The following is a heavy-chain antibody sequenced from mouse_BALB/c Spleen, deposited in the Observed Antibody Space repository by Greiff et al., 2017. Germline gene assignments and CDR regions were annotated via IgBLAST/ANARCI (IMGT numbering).Heavy chain of an antibody. J-gene: IGHJ3*01. CDR1: GFTFSSYG. V-gene: IGHV5-6-3*01. D-gene: IGHD1-1*01. Sequence: EVKLVESGGGLVQPGGSLKLSCAASGFTFSSYGMSWVRQTPDKRLELVATINSNGGSTYYPDSVKGRFTISRDNAKNTLYLQMSSLKSEDTAMYYCARDYYGSSYGSWFAYWGQGTLVTVSA. CDR2: INSNGGST. CDR3: ARDYYGSSYGSWFAY.